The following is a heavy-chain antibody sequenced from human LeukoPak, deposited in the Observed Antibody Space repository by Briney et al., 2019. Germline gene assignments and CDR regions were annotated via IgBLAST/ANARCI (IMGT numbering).Heavy chain of an antibody. Sequence: SETLSLTCTVSGGSISSYYWSWIRQPPGKGLEWIGYIYYSGSTNYNPSLKSRVTISVDTSKNQFSLKLSSVTAADTAVYYCARLPYYYDSSGYYYALGRYYFDYWGQGTLVTVSS. CDR1: GGSISSYY. D-gene: IGHD3-22*01. CDR3: ARLPYYYDSSGYYYALGRYYFDY. CDR2: IYYSGST. V-gene: IGHV4-59*08. J-gene: IGHJ4*02.